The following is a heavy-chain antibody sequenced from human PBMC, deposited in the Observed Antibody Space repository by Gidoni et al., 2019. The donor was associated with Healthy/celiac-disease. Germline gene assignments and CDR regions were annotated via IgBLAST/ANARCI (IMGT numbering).Heavy chain of an antibody. CDR3: ARCGGGSCLLPSCYYYGMDV. CDR1: GGSISSYY. V-gene: IGHV4-59*01. Sequence: QVQLQESGPGLVKPSENLFTTCTVSGGSISSYYWSWIRQPPEKGLEWIGYIYYSGSTNYNPSLKSRVTISVDTSKNQFSLKLSSVTAADSAVYYCARCGGGSCLLPSCYYYGMDVWGQGTTVTVSS. J-gene: IGHJ6*02. CDR2: IYYSGST. D-gene: IGHD2-15*01.